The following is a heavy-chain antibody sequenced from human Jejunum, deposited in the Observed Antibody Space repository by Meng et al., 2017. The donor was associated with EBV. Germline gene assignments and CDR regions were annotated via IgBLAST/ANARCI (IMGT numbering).Heavy chain of an antibody. Sequence: QLQLPETRSGMVKPSQTLSLTCAVSGDSITRGAYLWSWIRQPPGKGLEWIGNIYHIGSTYYNPSLKSRVTISVDRSKNQFSLKLTSVTAADTAVYYCARGGPDFGDYVPFDYWGQGTLVTVSS. V-gene: IGHV4-30-2*01. D-gene: IGHD4-17*01. CDR3: ARGGPDFGDYVPFDY. J-gene: IGHJ4*02. CDR1: GDSITRGAYL. CDR2: IYHIGST.